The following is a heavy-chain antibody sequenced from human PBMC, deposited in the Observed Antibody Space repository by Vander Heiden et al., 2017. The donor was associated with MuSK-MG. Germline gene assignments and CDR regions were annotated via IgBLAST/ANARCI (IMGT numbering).Heavy chain of an antibody. V-gene: IGHV1-69*12. CDR2: IIPIFGTA. D-gene: IGHD2-15*01. CDR1: GGTFSSYA. Sequence: QVQLVQSGAEGKKPESSVKVSCKASGGTFSSYAISWVRQAPGQGLEWMGGIIPIFGTANYAQKFQGRVTITADESTSTAYMELSSLRSEDTAVYYCARVGLGYCSGGSCYSVHDYWGQGTLVTVSS. CDR3: ARVGLGYCSGGSCYSVHDY. J-gene: IGHJ4*02.